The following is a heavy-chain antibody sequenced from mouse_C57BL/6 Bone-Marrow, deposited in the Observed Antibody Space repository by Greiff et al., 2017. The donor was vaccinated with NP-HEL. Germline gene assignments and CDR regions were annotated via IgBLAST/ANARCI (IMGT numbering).Heavy chain of an antibody. Sequence: QVHVKQSGAELVRPGSSVKLSCKASGYTFTSYWMHWVKQRPIQGLEWIGNIDPSDSETHYNQKFKDKATLTVDKSSSTAYMQLSSLTSEDSAVYYCARVYYGSSYWYFDVWGTGTTVTVSS. CDR1: GYTFTSYW. CDR3: ARVYYGSSYWYFDV. J-gene: IGHJ1*03. D-gene: IGHD1-1*01. V-gene: IGHV1-52*01. CDR2: IDPSDSET.